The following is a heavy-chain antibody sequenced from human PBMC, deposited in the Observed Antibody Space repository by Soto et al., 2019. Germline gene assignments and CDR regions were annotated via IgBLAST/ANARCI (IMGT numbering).Heavy chain of an antibody. CDR3: ARLAQGTSLAVTMFVGY. J-gene: IGHJ4*02. V-gene: IGHV4-39*01. Sequence: QLQLQESGPGLVKPSETLSLICTVSGGSISSSSYYWGWIRQPPGKGLEWIGSIYYSGSTYYKPSLKSRVTMCVDTSKYQFSPKLSSVTAADAAVYDCARLAQGTSLAVTMFVGYWCQGTLVTVSS. CDR2: IYYSGST. D-gene: IGHD3-10*02. CDR1: GGSISSSSYY.